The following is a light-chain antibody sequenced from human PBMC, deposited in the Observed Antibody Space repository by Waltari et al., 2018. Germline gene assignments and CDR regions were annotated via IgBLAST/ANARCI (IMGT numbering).Light chain of an antibody. CDR3: QQYNNLPPFT. CDR1: KSVSSN. J-gene: IGKJ3*01. V-gene: IGKV3-15*01. Sequence: EIVMTQSPATLSMSPGERATLSCRARKSVSSNLAWYQQKPGQAPRLLIYDASTRATGIPARCSGRRSGTEFTLTISNLQSEDFAVYYWQQYNNLPPFTFVPGTKGDIK. CDR2: DAS.